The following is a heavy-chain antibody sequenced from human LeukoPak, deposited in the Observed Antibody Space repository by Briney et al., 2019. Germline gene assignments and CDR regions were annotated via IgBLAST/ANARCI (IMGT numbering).Heavy chain of an antibody. J-gene: IGHJ4*02. D-gene: IGHD5-18*01. Sequence: GGSLRLSCAASGFTFSTYRMSWVRQAPGKGLEWVANIKQDGSERYYVDSVKGRFTISRDNAENSLYLQMHSLRAEDTAVYYCARVPVDTSMVSHIDYWGQGTLVTVSS. CDR2: IKQDGSER. V-gene: IGHV3-7*01. CDR1: GFTFSTYR. CDR3: ARVPVDTSMVSHIDY.